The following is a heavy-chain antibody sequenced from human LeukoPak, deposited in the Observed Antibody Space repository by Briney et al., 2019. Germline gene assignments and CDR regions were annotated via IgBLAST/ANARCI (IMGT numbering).Heavy chain of an antibody. CDR1: GFTFSSYG. J-gene: IGHJ4*02. D-gene: IGHD3-22*01. Sequence: PGGSLRLSCAASGFTFSSYGMHWVRQAPGKGLEWVSVIYSGGSTYYADSVKGRLTISRDNSKNTLYLEMNSLRAEDTAVHYCAACYDSSGYYDYWGQGTLVTVSS. CDR3: AACYDSSGYYDY. V-gene: IGHV3-NL1*01. CDR2: IYSGGST.